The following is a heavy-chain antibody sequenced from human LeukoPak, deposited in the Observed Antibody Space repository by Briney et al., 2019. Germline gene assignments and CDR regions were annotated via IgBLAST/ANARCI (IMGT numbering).Heavy chain of an antibody. CDR1: GYSFTSYW. CDR2: IYPGDSDT. Sequence: GESLKISCKGSGYSFTSYWIGWVRQMPGKGLEWMGIIYPGDSDTRYSPSFQGQVTISADKSISTAYLQWSSLKASDTAMYYCARRMYDPYCRSTSCYAHFDYWGQGTLVTVSS. CDR3: ARRMYDPYCRSTSCYAHFDY. D-gene: IGHD2-2*01. V-gene: IGHV5-51*01. J-gene: IGHJ4*02.